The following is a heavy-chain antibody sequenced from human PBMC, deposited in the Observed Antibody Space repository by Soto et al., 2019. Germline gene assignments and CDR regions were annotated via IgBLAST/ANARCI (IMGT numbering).Heavy chain of an antibody. Sequence: QVQLVQSGAVVKKPGSSMKVSCKTLGDTFSTYPITWVRQAPGQGLEWMGRTIPILAITDYAQKVQGRVMITADRSTTTAYMELSSLNFEDTAVYYCARGGDGSGSESVFDIWGQGTMVTVSS. J-gene: IGHJ3*02. CDR2: TIPILAIT. CDR3: ARGGDGSGSESVFDI. D-gene: IGHD3-22*01. V-gene: IGHV1-69*02. CDR1: GDTFSTYP.